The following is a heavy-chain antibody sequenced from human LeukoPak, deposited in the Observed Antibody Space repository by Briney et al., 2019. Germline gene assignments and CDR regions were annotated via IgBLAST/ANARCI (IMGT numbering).Heavy chain of an antibody. J-gene: IGHJ5*02. D-gene: IGHD2-15*01. CDR2: INPNSGGT. Sequence: ASVTVSCKASGYTFTGYYMHWVRQAPGQGLEWMGWINPNSGGTNYAQKFQGRVTMTRDTSISTAYMELSRLRSDDTAVYYCAREGLPLCSGGSCLPVNWFDPSGQGTLVTVSS. CDR3: AREGLPLCSGGSCLPVNWFDP. CDR1: GYTFTGYY. V-gene: IGHV1-2*02.